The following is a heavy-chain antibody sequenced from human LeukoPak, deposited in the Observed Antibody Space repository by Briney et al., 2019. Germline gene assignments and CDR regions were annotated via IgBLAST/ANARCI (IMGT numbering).Heavy chain of an antibody. J-gene: IGHJ4*02. CDR1: GFNFSTYN. D-gene: IGHD3-3*01. CDR2: ISTSSRTI. Sequence: GGSLRLSRAVSGFNFSTYNMNWVRQAQGQGLEWVSYISTSSRTIYYADSVKGRFTISRNNAKNSLYLQINSLRAEDTAVYYCARDGYDFWSDYPTTLDYWGQGTLVTVSS. CDR3: ARDGYDFWSDYPTTLDY. V-gene: IGHV3-48*01.